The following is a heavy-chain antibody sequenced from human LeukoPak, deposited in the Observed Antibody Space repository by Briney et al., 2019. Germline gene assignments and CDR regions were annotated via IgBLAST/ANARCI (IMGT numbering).Heavy chain of an antibody. CDR3: ARGETYYDILTGYSPVNWFDP. D-gene: IGHD3-9*01. J-gene: IGHJ5*02. V-gene: IGHV4-59*01. Sequence: SETLSLTCTVSGGSISSYYWSWIRQPPGKGLEWIGYIYYSGSTSYNPSLKSRVTISVDTSKNQFSLKLSSVTAADTAVYYCARGETYYDILTGYSPVNWFDPWGQGTLVTVSS. CDR1: GGSISSYY. CDR2: IYYSGST.